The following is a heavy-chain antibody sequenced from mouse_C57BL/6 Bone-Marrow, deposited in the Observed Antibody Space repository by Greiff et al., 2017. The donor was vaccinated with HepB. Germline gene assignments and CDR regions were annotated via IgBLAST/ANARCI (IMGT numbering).Heavy chain of an antibody. J-gene: IGHJ4*01. CDR3: ARTPGSYYGSSSYAMDY. CDR2: INPYNGGT. D-gene: IGHD1-1*01. CDR1: GYTFTDYY. V-gene: IGHV1-19*01. Sequence: VQLKESGPVLVKPGASVKMSCKASGYTFTDYYMNWVKQSHGKSLEWIGVINPYNGGTSYNQKFKGKATLTVDKSSSTAYMELNSLTSEDSAVYYGARTPGSYYGSSSYAMDYWGQGTSVTVSS.